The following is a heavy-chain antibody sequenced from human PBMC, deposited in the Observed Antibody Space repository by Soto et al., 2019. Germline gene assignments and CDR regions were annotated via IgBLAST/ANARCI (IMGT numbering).Heavy chain of an antibody. J-gene: IGHJ4*02. V-gene: IGHV4-34*01. CDR3: ARSLPTVVTPFDY. CDR1: GGSFSGYY. CDR2: INHSGST. Sequence: SETLSLTCAVYGGSFSGYYWSWIRQPPGKGLEWIGEINHSGSTNYNPSLKSRVTISVDTSKNQFSLKLSSVTAADTAVYYCARSLPTVVTPFDYWGQGTLVTVSS. D-gene: IGHD4-17*01.